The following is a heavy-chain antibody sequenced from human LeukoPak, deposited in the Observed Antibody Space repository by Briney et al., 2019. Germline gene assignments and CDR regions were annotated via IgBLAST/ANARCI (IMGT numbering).Heavy chain of an antibody. Sequence: PGGSLRLSCAASVFTFRGYWVSWVRQARGKGREWVANIKQDRSEKYYVDSVKGRFTISRDNDKNSLYLQMNSLRAEDTAVYYCASGGYCSGGSCYAIDYWGQGTLVTVSS. CDR2: IKQDRSEK. V-gene: IGHV3-7*01. CDR1: VFTFRGYW. CDR3: ASGGYCSGGSCYAIDY. J-gene: IGHJ4*02. D-gene: IGHD2-15*01.